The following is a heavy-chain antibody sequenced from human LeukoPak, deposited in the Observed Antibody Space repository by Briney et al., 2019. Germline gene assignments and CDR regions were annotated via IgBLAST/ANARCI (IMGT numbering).Heavy chain of an antibody. CDR2: ISGSGGST. CDR3: AKEVRYDYVWGSSDY. V-gene: IGHV3-23*01. J-gene: IGHJ4*02. Sequence: GGSLRLSCAASGFTFSSYGMSWVRQAPGKGLEWVSAISGSGGSTYYADSVKSQFTISRDNSKNTLYLQMNSLRAEDTAVYYCAKEVRYDYVWGSSDYWGQGTLVTVSS. D-gene: IGHD3-16*01. CDR1: GFTFSSYG.